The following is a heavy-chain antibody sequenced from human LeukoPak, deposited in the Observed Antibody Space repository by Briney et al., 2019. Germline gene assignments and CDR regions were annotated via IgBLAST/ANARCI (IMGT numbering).Heavy chain of an antibody. V-gene: IGHV3-23*01. D-gene: IGHD2-15*01. J-gene: IGHJ4*02. CDR2: ISNNGGYT. Sequence: GGSLRLSCAASGFTFSSSAMSWVRQAPGKGLEWVSAISNNGGYTYYADSVQGRFTISRDNSKSTLCLQMNSLRAEDTAVYYCARQLGYCSDGSCYFPYWGQGTLVTVSS. CDR1: GFTFSSSA. CDR3: ARQLGYCSDGSCYFPY.